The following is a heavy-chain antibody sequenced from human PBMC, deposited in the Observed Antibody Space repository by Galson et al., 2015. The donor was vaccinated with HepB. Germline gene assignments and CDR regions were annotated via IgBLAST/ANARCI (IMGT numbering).Heavy chain of an antibody. CDR1: GFTVSSNY. CDR3: ARAVRCSGGGCPNWYFDL. CDR2: IYSGGST. Sequence: SLRLSCAAFGFTVSSNYMSWVRQAPEKGLEWVSVIYSGGSTYYADSVKGRFTISRDNSKNTLFLQMNSLRAEDTAVYYCARAVRCSGGGCPNWYFDLWGRGTLVTVSS. V-gene: IGHV3-66*01. J-gene: IGHJ2*01. D-gene: IGHD2-15*01.